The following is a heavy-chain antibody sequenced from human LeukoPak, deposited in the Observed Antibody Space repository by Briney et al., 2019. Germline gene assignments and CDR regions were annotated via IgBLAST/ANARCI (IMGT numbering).Heavy chain of an antibody. CDR2: ISSSGNYI. Sequence: GFSLXXYSINWVRQAPGKGLEWVSSISSSGNYIYYLDSLKGRFIISRDTAKNSVYLQMNSLTAEDTAVYYCARRSGSPFDFWGQGTLVTVSS. CDR3: ARRSGSPFDF. J-gene: IGHJ4*02. D-gene: IGHD1-26*01. CDR1: GFSLXXYS. V-gene: IGHV3-21*01.